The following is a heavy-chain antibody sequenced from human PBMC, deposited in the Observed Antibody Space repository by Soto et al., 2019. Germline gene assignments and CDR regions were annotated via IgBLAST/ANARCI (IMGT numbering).Heavy chain of an antibody. CDR1: GATFSIHS. D-gene: IGHD3-22*01. CDR3: AREGRSPYYYDSSGYSDDAFGI. J-gene: IGHJ3*02. V-gene: IGHV1-69*13. Sequence: VNVSCKASGATFSIHSISWVRQAPGQGLEWMGGIIPIFGTANYAQKFQGRVTITADESTSTAYMELSSLRSEDTAVYYCAREGRSPYYYDSSGYSDDAFGICG. CDR2: IIPIFGTA.